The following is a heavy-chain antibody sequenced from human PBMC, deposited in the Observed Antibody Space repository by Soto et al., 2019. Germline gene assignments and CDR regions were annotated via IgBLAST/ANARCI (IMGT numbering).Heavy chain of an antibody. CDR3: ARIFEKASWLDP. CDR1: GGSISSSSYY. J-gene: IGHJ5*02. V-gene: IGHV4-39*01. CDR2: IYYSGST. Sequence: SETLSLTCTVSGGSISSSSYYWGWIRQPPGKGLEWIGSIYYSGSTYYNPSLKSRVTISVDTSKNQFSLKLSSVTAADTAVYYCARIFEKASWLDPWGQGTLVTVSS. D-gene: IGHD3-9*01.